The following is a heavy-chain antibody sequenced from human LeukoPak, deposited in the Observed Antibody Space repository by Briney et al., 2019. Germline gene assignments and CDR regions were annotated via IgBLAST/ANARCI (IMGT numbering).Heavy chain of an antibody. CDR1: RGSISGYS. D-gene: IGHD4/OR15-4a*01. J-gene: IGHJ5*02. CDR3: VRGPYGASISKWFDP. Sequence: SETLSLTCTVSRGSISGYSWSWVRQSPGGGLEWIGYIYYSGDTAYNPSLRSRVTMSVDTSKNQFSLQLRSMTTADTAVYYCVRGPYGASISKWFDPWGQGTQVIVSP. CDR2: IYYSGDT. V-gene: IGHV4-59*01.